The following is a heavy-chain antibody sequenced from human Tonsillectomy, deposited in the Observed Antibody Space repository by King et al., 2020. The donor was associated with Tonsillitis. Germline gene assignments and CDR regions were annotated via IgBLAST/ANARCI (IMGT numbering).Heavy chain of an antibody. CDR1: GYTFTNYG. CDR3: ARGLGGSYYYGVDV. V-gene: IGHV1-18*04. CDR2: ISGYNGNT. D-gene: IGHD3-16*01. J-gene: IGHJ6*02. Sequence: QLVQSGTEVKKPGASVQVSCKASGYTFTNYGITWVRQAPGQGLEWMGWISGYNGNTNYAQKFQGRVTLTTDTSTTTAYMELRSLRSDDTAIYYSARGLGGSYYYGVDVWGQGTTVTVSS.